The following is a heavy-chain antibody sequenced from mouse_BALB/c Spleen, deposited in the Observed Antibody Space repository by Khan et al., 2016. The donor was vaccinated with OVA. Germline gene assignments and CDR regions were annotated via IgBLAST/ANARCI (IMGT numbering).Heavy chain of an antibody. CDR2: IYPGDGST. J-gene: IGHJ3*01. Sequence: QVQLQQSGPELVKPGALVKMSCKASGYTFTSYGINWVRQRPGQGLEWIGWIYPGDGSTKYNEKFKGKATLTADKSSSTGDMQLSSLNSAKSVFYFCPREGYGSFAYWCPGTLVTVSA. CDR3: PREGYGSFAY. CDR1: GYTFTSYG. D-gene: IGHD1-2*01. V-gene: IGHV1S56*01.